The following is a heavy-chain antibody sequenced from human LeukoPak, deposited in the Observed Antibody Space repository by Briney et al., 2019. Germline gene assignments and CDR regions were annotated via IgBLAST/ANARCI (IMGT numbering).Heavy chain of an antibody. CDR2: ISSSGSTI. D-gene: IGHD5-18*01. CDR3: ARDSSKGYSYGDTDY. J-gene: IGHJ4*02. Sequence: PGGSLRLSCAASGFTFSSYAMSWVRQAPGKGLEWVSAISSSGSTIYYADSVKGRFTISRDNAKNSLYLQMNSLRAEDTAVYYCARDSSKGYSYGDTDYWGQGTLVTVSS. V-gene: IGHV3-21*04. CDR1: GFTFSSYA.